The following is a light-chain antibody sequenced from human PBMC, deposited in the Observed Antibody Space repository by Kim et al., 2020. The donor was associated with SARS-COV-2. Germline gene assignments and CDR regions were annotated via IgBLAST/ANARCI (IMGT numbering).Light chain of an antibody. V-gene: IGLV2-14*03. CDR1: SSDVGGYNY. CDR2: DVS. J-gene: IGLJ2*01. CDR3: SSYTSSSTPL. Sequence: QSVTISCTGTSSDVGGYNYVSWYQQHPGKAPKLMVYDVSNRPSGVSNRFSGSKSGNTASLTISGPQAEDEADYYCSSYTSSSTPLFGGGTQLTVL.